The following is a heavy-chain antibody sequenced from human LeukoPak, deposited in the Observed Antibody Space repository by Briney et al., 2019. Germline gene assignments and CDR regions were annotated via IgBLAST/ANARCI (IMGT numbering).Heavy chain of an antibody. CDR2: ISSTSSYI. CDR1: GFTFSSYS. V-gene: IGHV3-21*01. Sequence: GGSLRLSCAASGFTFSSYSMNWVRQAPGKGLEWVPSISSTSSYIYYAGSVKGRFTISTDNAKNSLYLQMSSLRAEDTAVYYCARGSGGQQLIRGYYYMDVWGKGTTVTVSS. D-gene: IGHD6-6*01. CDR3: ARGSGGQQLIRGYYYMDV. J-gene: IGHJ6*03.